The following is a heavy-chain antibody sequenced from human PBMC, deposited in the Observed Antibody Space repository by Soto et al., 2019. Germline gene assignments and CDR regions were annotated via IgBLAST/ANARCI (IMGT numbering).Heavy chain of an antibody. D-gene: IGHD3-10*01. Sequence: QVQLQESGPGLVQPSETLSISCTVSGASVSGASYYWSWIRQPPGKGLEWIGNINHSGATNYNPSLKTRATISVDTSKKQFSLKLSSVTSADTAVYYCARGLDFFGSGSPDLNGYWGQGTLVTVSS. V-gene: IGHV4-61*01. CDR1: GASVSGASYY. J-gene: IGHJ4*02. CDR3: ARGLDFFGSGSPDLNGY. CDR2: INHSGAT.